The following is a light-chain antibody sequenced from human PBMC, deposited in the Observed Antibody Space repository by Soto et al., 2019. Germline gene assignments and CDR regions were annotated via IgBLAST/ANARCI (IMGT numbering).Light chain of an antibody. J-gene: IGLJ2*01. V-gene: IGLV2-11*01. CDR1: SSDVGTYNY. Sequence: QSALTQPRSVSGPPGQSVSISCSGTSSDVGTYNYVSWYQQHPGKAPKLMIYDVSKRPSGVPDRFSGSKSCNTAYLTISGLQAEDEADYYCCSYAGGYTHAVFGGGTKLTVL. CDR3: CSYAGGYTHAV. CDR2: DVS.